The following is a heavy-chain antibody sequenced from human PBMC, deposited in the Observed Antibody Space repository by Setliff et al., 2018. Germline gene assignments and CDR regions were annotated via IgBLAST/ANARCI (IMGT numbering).Heavy chain of an antibody. CDR1: GGSISSCY. CDR3: ARKGISALSGAFDM. D-gene: IGHD1-26*01. Sequence: SETLSLTCTVSGGSISSCYWSWIRQPAGKGLEWIGHIYIGGSANYNPSLKSRVTMSIDTSKNQFSLKLSSVTAADTAVYYCARKGISALSGAFDMWGQGTMVTVSS. J-gene: IGHJ3*02. V-gene: IGHV4-4*07. CDR2: IYIGGSA.